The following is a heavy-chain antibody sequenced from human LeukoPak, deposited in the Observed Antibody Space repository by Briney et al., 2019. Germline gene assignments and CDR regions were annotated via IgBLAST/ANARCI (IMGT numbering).Heavy chain of an antibody. D-gene: IGHD5-18*01. CDR2: INPNSGGT. V-gene: IGHV1-2*02. Sequence: ASVKVSCKASGYTFTGYYIHWVRQAPGQGLEWVGWINPNSGGTNYAQKFQGRVHMNSDTFISTGFMELSRLRSDDTAVYYCARNQPFGYSYGSGTRDAFDIWGQGTMITVSS. J-gene: IGHJ3*02. CDR1: GYTFTGYY. CDR3: ARNQPFGYSYGSGTRDAFDI.